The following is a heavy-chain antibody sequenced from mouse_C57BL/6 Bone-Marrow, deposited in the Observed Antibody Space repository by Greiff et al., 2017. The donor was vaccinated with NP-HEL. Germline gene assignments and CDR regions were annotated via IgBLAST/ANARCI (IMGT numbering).Heavy chain of an antibody. Sequence: EVKLVESGGGLVQPGGSLSLSCAASGFTFTDYYMSWVRQPPGKALEWLGFIRNKANGYTTEYSASVKGRFTISRDNSQSILYLQMNALRAEDSATYYCARYTQGYFDYWGQGTTLTVSS. V-gene: IGHV7-3*01. CDR2: IRNKANGYTT. J-gene: IGHJ2*01. CDR3: ARYTQGYFDY. CDR1: GFTFTDYY.